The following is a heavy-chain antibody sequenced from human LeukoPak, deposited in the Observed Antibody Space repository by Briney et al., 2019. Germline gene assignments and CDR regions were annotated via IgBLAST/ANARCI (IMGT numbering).Heavy chain of an antibody. V-gene: IGHV3-9*01. CDR2: ISWNSGSI. J-gene: IGHJ4*02. CDR1: GFTFDDYA. CDR3: AKDILRLGWFDSSGATDY. Sequence: GGSLRLSCAASGFTFDDYAMHWVRQAPGKGLEWVSGISWNSGSIGYADSVKGRFTISRDNAKNSLYLQMNSLRAEDTALYYCAKDILRLGWFDSSGATDYWGQGTLVTVSS. D-gene: IGHD3-22*01.